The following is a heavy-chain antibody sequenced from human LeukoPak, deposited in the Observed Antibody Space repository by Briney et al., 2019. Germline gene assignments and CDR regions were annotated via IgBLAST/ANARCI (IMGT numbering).Heavy chain of an antibody. J-gene: IGHJ5*02. CDR2: ISWDSGSI. V-gene: IGHV3-9*01. Sequence: GGSLRLPCAASGFTFDDYAMHWVRQAPGKGLEWVSGISWDSGSIGYADSVKGRFTISRDNAKNSLYLQMDSLSAEDTALYYCAKDTGSGSYSYNWFDPWGQGTLVTVSS. CDR3: AKDTGSGSYSYNWFDP. CDR1: GFTFDDYA. D-gene: IGHD3-10*01.